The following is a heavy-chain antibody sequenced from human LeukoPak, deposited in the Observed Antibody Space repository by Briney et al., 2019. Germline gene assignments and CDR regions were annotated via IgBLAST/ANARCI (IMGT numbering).Heavy chain of an antibody. Sequence: PSETLSLTCTVSGGSISSSSYFWGWIRQPPGKGLEWIGSIHHTGSTYYNPSLKSRVTITVDTSKNQFSLKLSSVTAADTAVYYCARDNDGSGYYSESWGQGTLVTVSS. CDR3: ARDNDGSGYYSES. V-gene: IGHV4-39*07. D-gene: IGHD3-22*01. CDR1: GGSISSSSYF. CDR2: IHHTGST. J-gene: IGHJ4*02.